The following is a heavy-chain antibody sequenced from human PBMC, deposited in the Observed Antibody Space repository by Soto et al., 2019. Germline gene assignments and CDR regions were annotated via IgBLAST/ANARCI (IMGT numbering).Heavy chain of an antibody. CDR2: ISAYNGNT. CDR3: ARVFNYYDSSGYHYYFDY. CDR1: GYTFTSYG. V-gene: IGHV1-18*01. J-gene: IGHJ4*02. Sequence: ASVKVSCKASGYTFTSYGISWVRQAPGQGLEWMGWISAYNGNTNYAQKLQGRVTMTTDTSTSTAYMELRSLRSDDTAVYYCARVFNYYDSSGYHYYFDYWGQGTLVTVSS. D-gene: IGHD3-22*01.